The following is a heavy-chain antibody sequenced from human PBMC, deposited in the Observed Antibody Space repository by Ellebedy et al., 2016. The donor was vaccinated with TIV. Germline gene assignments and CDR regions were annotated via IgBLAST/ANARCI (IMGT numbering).Heavy chain of an antibody. CDR3: VKMAAMSSYFSFHL. CDR2: VHSSWGA. Sequence: ESLKISCNVSGDSIRSFYWSWVRQSPGKGLEWIGYVHSSWGANYNPSLENRVTMFVDTSKNQISLKLSSVTDADTAVYYCVKMAAMSSYFSFHLWGRGTLVTVSS. V-gene: IGHV4-59*03. J-gene: IGHJ2*01. CDR1: GDSIRSFY. D-gene: IGHD5-24*01.